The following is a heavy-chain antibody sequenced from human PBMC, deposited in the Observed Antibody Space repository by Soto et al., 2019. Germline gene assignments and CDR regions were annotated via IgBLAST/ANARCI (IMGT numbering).Heavy chain of an antibody. V-gene: IGHV5-10-1*01. CDR2: IDPSDSYT. CDR1: GYSFTTYW. D-gene: IGHD6-13*01. J-gene: IGHJ5*02. Sequence: PGESPKISCKGSGYSFTTYWISWVRQMPGKGLEWMGRIDPSDSYTNYSPSFQGHVTISADKSISTAYLQWSSLKASDTAMYYCARLGIAAAGNPGPWGQGTLVTVSS. CDR3: ARLGIAAAGNPGP.